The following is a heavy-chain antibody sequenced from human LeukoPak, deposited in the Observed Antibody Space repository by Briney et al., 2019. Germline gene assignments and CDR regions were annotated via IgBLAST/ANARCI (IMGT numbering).Heavy chain of an antibody. D-gene: IGHD3-3*01. V-gene: IGHV3-33*08. CDR3: ARDSSDFWSGYYNNYFDY. Sequence: GGSLRLSCAASGLTFSDYYMSWIRKAPGKGLEWVAVIWYDGSNKYYADSVKGRFTISRDNSKNTLYLQMNSLRAEDTAVYYCARDSSDFWSGYYNNYFDYWGQGTLVTVSS. CDR2: IWYDGSNK. CDR1: GLTFSDYY. J-gene: IGHJ4*02.